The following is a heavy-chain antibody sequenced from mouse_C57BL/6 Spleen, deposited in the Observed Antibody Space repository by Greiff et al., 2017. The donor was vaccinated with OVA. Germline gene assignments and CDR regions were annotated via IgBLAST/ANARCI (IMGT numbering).Heavy chain of an antibody. J-gene: IGHJ3*01. V-gene: IGHV1-18*01. Sequence: VQLRQSGPELVKPGASVKIPCKASGYTFTDYNMDWVKQSHGKSLEWIGDINPNNGGTIYNQKFKGKATLTVDKSSSTAYMELRSLTSEDTAVYYCARSDYYGSSLGAYWGQGTLVTVSA. CDR2: INPNNGGT. CDR1: GYTFTDYN. CDR3: ARSDYYGSSLGAY. D-gene: IGHD1-1*01.